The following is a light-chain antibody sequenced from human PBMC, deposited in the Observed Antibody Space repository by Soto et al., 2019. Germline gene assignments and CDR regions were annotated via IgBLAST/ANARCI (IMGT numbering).Light chain of an antibody. CDR2: GAS. Sequence: EIILTQSPATLSLSPGERATLYFRSSQTVSSNYLAWCQQRPGQAPRLLIYGASTRAAGIPDRFSGSGSGTDFTLTITRLEPEDSAVYFCQQYTGPPTTFGQGTRLEIK. CDR3: QQYTGPPTT. V-gene: IGKV3-20*01. J-gene: IGKJ5*01. CDR1: QTVSSNY.